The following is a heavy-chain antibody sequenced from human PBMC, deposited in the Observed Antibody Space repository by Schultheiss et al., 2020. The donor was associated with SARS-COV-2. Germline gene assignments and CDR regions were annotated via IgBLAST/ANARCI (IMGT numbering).Heavy chain of an antibody. CDR3: ARGSQDTVIPDY. Sequence: SVKVSCKASGGTFSSYAISWVRQAPGQGLEWMGGIIPIFGTANYAQKFQERVTITRDMSTSTAYMELSRLRSDDTAVYYCARGSQDTVIPDYWGQGTLVTVSS. CDR1: GGTFSSYA. CDR2: IIPIFGTA. D-gene: IGHD4-17*01. V-gene: IGHV1-69*05. J-gene: IGHJ4*02.